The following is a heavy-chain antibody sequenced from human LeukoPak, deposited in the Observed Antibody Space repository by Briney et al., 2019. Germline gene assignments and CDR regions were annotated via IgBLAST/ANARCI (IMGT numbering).Heavy chain of an antibody. V-gene: IGHV3-30*02. J-gene: IGHJ6*03. CDR2: IRYDAGDI. CDR1: GFTLRDYA. CDR3: ARDRSSCLNRDYYMAV. Sequence: GGSLRLSCIVSGFTLRDYAMHWVRQAPGKGLEWVAHIRYDAGDIYYADSVKGRFTIARDNSKKTVSLQMNSLRPDDTAVYYCARDRSSCLNRDYYMAVWGKGTTVTISS. D-gene: IGHD3-16*01.